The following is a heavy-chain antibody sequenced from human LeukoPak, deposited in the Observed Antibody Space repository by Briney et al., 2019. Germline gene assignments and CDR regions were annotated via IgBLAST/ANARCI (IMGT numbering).Heavy chain of an antibody. D-gene: IGHD3-10*01. Sequence: SQTLSLTCSISGAYITSYSWSWIRQPPGEALEWIGCVYERGNTDFNPSLKSRVTISRDASRNQFSLHLNSVTAADTALYYCARDGVNYYGSGNWFDPWRLGTLVTVSS. V-gene: IGHV4-59*01. CDR1: GAYITSYS. J-gene: IGHJ5*02. CDR3: ARDGVNYYGSGNWFDP. CDR2: VYERGNT.